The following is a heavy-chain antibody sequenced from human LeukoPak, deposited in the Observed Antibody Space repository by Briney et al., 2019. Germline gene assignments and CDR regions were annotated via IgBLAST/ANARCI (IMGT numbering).Heavy chain of an antibody. V-gene: IGHV1-69*13. CDR3: AWGYDSSGYPAYFDY. CDR2: LIPIYGSA. Sequence: ASVKVSCKASGGSFTFTSHAISWVRQAPGQGLEWMGGLIPIYGSANYAQKFQGRLTITSDESTRTAYMELSSLRSEDTAVYYCAWGYDSSGYPAYFDYWGQGTLVTVSS. J-gene: IGHJ4*02. D-gene: IGHD3-22*01. CDR1: GGSFTFTSHA.